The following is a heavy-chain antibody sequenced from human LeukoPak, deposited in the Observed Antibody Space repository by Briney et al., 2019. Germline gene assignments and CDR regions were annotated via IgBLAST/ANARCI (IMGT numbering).Heavy chain of an antibody. J-gene: IGHJ4*02. CDR1: GFTFSSYA. CDR3: AKATTASPRNFDY. V-gene: IGHV3-23*01. D-gene: IGHD2-21*02. CDR2: ISTSGGST. Sequence: GGSLRLSCAASGFTFSSYAMSWVRQAPGKGLEWVSSISTSGGSTYYADSVKGRFTISRDNSKNTLHLQTNSLRAEDTAVYYCAKATTASPRNFDYWGQGTLVTVSS.